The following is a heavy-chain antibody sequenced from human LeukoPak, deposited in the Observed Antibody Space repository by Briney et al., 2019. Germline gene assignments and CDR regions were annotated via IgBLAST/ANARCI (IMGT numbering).Heavy chain of an antibody. CDR3: ARDLSWGGHGGY. CDR2: IYTSGST. J-gene: IGHJ4*02. D-gene: IGHD3-16*01. Sequence: PSETLSLTCTVSGGSISSGTYYWSWIRQPAGKGLEWIGRIYTSGSTSYNPSLKSRVTISVDTSKNQFSLKLSSVTAADTAVYYCARDLSWGGHGGYWGQGTLVTISS. V-gene: IGHV4-61*02. CDR1: GGSISSGTYY.